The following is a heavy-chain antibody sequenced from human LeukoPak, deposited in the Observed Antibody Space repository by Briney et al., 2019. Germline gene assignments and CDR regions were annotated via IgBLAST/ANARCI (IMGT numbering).Heavy chain of an antibody. CDR2: IRYDGSNK. D-gene: IGHD4-17*01. V-gene: IGHV3-30*02. CDR1: GFTFSSYG. J-gene: IGHJ4*02. Sequence: GGSLRLSCAASGFTFSSYGMHWVRQAPGKGLEWVAFIRYDGSNKYYADSVKGRFTISRDNSKNTLYLQMNSLRAEDTAVYYCAKEGADYGDYGYFDYWGQGTLVTVSS. CDR3: AKEGADYGDYGYFDY.